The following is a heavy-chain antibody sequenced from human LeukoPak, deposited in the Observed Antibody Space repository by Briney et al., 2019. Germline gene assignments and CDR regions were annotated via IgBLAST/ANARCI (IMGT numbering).Heavy chain of an antibody. J-gene: IGHJ6*03. D-gene: IGHD1-26*01. CDR2: INPNSGGT. V-gene: IGHV1-2*02. CDR1: GYTFTGYY. Sequence: ASVKVSCKASGYTFTGYYMHWVRQAPGQGLEWMGWINPNSGGTNYAQKFQGRVTMTRDTSISTAYMELSRLRSADTAVYYCARGSAYSGSYYYYYYMDVWGKGTTVTVSS. CDR3: ARGSAYSGSYYYYYYMDV.